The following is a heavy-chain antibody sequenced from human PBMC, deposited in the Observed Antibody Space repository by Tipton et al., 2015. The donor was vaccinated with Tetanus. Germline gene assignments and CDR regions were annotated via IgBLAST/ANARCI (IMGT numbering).Heavy chain of an antibody. Sequence: TLSLTCSVSGDSIRSEDYYWGWIRQSPGKGLEWLGYIYYSGNTYNNPSLKSRVSISLDASKNQFSLSLNSVTAADSATYYCARLTCSSPSCYYYYYYYVDVWGPGTAVAVSS. CDR1: GDSIRSEDYY. J-gene: IGHJ6*02. D-gene: IGHD2-2*01. V-gene: IGHV4-30-4*01. CDR3: ARLTCSSPSCYYYYYYYVDV. CDR2: IYYSGNT.